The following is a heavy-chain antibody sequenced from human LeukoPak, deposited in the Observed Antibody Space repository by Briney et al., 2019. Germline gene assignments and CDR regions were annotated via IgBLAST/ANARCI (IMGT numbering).Heavy chain of an antibody. Sequence: PSETLSLTCTVSGGSISSYYWSWIRQPAGKGLEWIGRIYTSGSTNYNPSLTGRVTMSVDTSKNQFSLKLSSVTAADTAVYYCARMFRDFWSGYGNWFDPWGQGTLVTVSS. CDR1: GGSISSYY. CDR2: IYTSGST. CDR3: ARMFRDFWSGYGNWFDP. D-gene: IGHD3-3*01. J-gene: IGHJ5*02. V-gene: IGHV4-4*07.